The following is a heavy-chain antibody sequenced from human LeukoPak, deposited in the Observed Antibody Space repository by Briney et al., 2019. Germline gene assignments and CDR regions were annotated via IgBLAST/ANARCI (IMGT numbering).Heavy chain of an antibody. CDR1: GFAFTNNG. V-gene: IGHV3-23*01. CDR3: ARDYADYVGFFFFDH. Sequence: GGSLRLSCAASGFAFTNNGMNWGRLGPGQGLEWVSSISDSGGSTYYADSAKGRFTISRDNSNNTLYLQMDSLRAEDTAVYYRARDYADYVGFFFFDHWGQGTLVTVSS. CDR2: ISDSGGST. D-gene: IGHD4-17*01. J-gene: IGHJ4*02.